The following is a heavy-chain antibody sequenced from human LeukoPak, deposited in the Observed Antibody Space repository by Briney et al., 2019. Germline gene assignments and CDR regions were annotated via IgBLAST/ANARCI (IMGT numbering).Heavy chain of an antibody. CDR3: ETLGYSYGTDY. D-gene: IGHD5-18*01. V-gene: IGHV4-61*02. CDR2: IYTSVST. CDR1: GDSISSGNYY. J-gene: IGHJ4*02. Sequence: PSETLSLTCTVSGDSISSGNYYWTWVLQPAGKGLEWIGRIYTSVSTNYNPALNSRVTISVDTSNNQFSLKLSSVTAADTAVYYCETLGYSYGTDYWGQGTLVTVSS.